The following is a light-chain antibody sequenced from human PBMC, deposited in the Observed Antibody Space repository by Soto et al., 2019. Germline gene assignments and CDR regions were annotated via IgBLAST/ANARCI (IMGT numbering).Light chain of an antibody. CDR3: QQYGSTPPVT. CDR1: QSVSSDY. J-gene: IGKJ4*01. Sequence: EIVLTQSPGTLSLSPGERATLSCRASQSVSSDYLSWYQQKPGQPPRLLIYGASYRATGIPDRFSGGGSGTDFTLNISRLEAEDFAVYYCQQYGSTPPVTCGGGTKVEIK. V-gene: IGKV3-20*01. CDR2: GAS.